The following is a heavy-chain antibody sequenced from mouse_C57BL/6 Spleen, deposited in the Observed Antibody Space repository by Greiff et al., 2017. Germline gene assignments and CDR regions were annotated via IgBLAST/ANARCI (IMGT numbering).Heavy chain of an antibody. CDR2: ISDGGSYT. D-gene: IGHD1-1*01. CDR1: GFTFSSYA. V-gene: IGHV5-4*03. Sequence: EVKLMESGGGLVKPGGSLKLSCAASGFTFSSYAMSWVRQTPEKRLEWVATISDGGSYTYYPDNVKGRFTISRDNDKNNLYLQMSHLKSEDTAMYYFARFITLHWYVDVWGTGTTVTVSS. J-gene: IGHJ1*03. CDR3: ARFITLHWYVDV.